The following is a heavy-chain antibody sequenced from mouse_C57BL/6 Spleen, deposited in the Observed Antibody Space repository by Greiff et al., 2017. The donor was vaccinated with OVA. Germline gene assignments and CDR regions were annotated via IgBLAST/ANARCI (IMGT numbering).Heavy chain of an antibody. CDR1: GYTFTDYN. D-gene: IGHD1-1*01. Sequence: EVQLQQSGPELVKPGASVKIPCKASGYTFTDYNMDWVKQSHGKSLEWIGDINPNNGGTIYNQKFKGKATLTVDKSSSTAYMELRSLTSEDTAVYYCARQTVVAHWYFDVWGTGTTVTVSS. CDR3: ARQTVVAHWYFDV. CDR2: INPNNGGT. V-gene: IGHV1-18*01. J-gene: IGHJ1*03.